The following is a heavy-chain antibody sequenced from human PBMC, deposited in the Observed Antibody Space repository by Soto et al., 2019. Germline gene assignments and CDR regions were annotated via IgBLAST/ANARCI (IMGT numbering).Heavy chain of an antibody. V-gene: IGHV3-11*01. Sequence: QVQLVESGGGLVKPGGSLRISCAAAGFSFSDYYMNWVRQVPGRGLEWVAYIRGTGNVTYYADSVKGRFTVSRDNAKNSLYLQMNRLRVEDTAVYYCVRLNDYWGQGTLVTVSS. CDR3: VRLNDY. CDR1: GFSFSDYY. J-gene: IGHJ4*02. CDR2: IRGTGNVT.